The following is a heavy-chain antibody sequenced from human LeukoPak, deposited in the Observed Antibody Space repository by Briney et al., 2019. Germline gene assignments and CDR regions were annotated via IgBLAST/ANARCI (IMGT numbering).Heavy chain of an antibody. V-gene: IGHV1-46*01. Sequence: GASVKVSCKASGYTFTRYYMHWVRQAPGQGLEWMGTISPSGGGTDYAQKFQGRVTMSRDTSTSTLYLELSSLTSEDTAVYYCARDFYGSGSYQFDYWGQGTLVTVSA. J-gene: IGHJ4*02. CDR2: ISPSGGGT. CDR3: ARDFYGSGSYQFDY. CDR1: GYTFTRYY. D-gene: IGHD3-10*01.